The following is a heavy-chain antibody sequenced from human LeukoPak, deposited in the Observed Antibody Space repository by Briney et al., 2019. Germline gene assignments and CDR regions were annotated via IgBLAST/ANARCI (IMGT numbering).Heavy chain of an antibody. CDR1: GGTFSTYA. D-gene: IGHD3-3*01. Sequence: SVKVSCKASGGTFSTYAISWVRQAPGQGLEWMGRIIPVLGVANYPQKFQGRVTISADKSTSTAYMEVSSLRSEDTAVYYCATGIGTLWSGYYHDYWGQGTLVTVSS. J-gene: IGHJ4*02. CDR2: IIPVLGVA. V-gene: IGHV1-69*04. CDR3: ATGIGTLWSGYYHDY.